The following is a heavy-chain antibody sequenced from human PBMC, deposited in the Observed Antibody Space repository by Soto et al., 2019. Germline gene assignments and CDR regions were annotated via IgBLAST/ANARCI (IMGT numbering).Heavy chain of an antibody. J-gene: IGHJ5*02. Sequence: ASVKVSCKASGGTFSSYTISWVRQAPGQGLEWMGRIIPILGIANYAQKFQGRVTITADKSTSTAYMELSSLRSEDTAVYYCARAVGYCSSTSCYVLGYGVFDPWGQGTLVTVSS. CDR3: ARAVGYCSSTSCYVLGYGVFDP. D-gene: IGHD2-2*01. V-gene: IGHV1-69*02. CDR1: GGTFSSYT. CDR2: IIPILGIA.